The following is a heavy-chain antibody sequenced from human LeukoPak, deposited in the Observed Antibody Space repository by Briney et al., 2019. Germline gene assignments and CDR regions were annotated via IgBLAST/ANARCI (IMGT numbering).Heavy chain of an antibody. D-gene: IGHD5-24*01. CDR2: ISGSSSHT. CDR1: GFTFSSYA. J-gene: IGHJ3*02. V-gene: IGHV3-21*05. CDR3: ARGNVDGYNYVGAFDI. Sequence: GGSLRLSCAASGFTFSSYAMSWVRQAPGKGLEWVSYISGSSSHTDYADSVKGRFTISRDSAKNSLYLQMNSLRVEDTAVYYCARGNVDGYNYVGAFDIWGQGTMVTVSS.